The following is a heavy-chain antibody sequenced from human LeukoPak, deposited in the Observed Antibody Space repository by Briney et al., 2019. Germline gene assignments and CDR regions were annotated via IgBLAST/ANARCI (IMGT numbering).Heavy chain of an antibody. Sequence: SETPSLTCTVSGGSITSSFYSWGWIRQPPGKGLEWIGTIYNSGSTYYNPSLKSRVAISVDTSKNQFSLKLSSVTAADTTIYYCARLSGSTWYGDYWGQGTLVTVSS. CDR3: ARLSGSTWYGDY. V-gene: IGHV4-39*01. CDR2: IYNSGST. D-gene: IGHD6-13*01. J-gene: IGHJ4*02. CDR1: GGSITSSFYS.